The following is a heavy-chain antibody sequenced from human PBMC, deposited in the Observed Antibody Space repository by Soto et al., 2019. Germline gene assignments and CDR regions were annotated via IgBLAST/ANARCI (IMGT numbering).Heavy chain of an antibody. CDR3: ARRYYYDSR. Sequence: KPSETLSLTCAVYGGSFSGYYWSWIRQPPGKGLEWIGEINHSGSTNYNPSLKSRVTISVDTSKNQFSLKLSSVTAADTAVYYCARRYYYDSRWGQGTLVTVSS. V-gene: IGHV4-34*01. CDR2: INHSGST. D-gene: IGHD3-22*01. CDR1: GGSFSGYY. J-gene: IGHJ4*02.